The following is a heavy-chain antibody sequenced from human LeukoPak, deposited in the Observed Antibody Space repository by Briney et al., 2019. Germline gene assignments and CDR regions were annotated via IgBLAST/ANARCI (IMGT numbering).Heavy chain of an antibody. J-gene: IGHJ6*03. CDR2: IRYDESAT. CDR1: GLIFSTCV. CDR3: AKQMMERQQYYYMDV. D-gene: IGHD6-13*01. V-gene: IGHV3-30*02. Sequence: GGSLRLSCVASGLIFSTCVMHWVRQAPGKGLEGLTHIRYDESATYYADSVKGRFTISRENSKNTLYLQMNSLRGEDTAVYYCAKQMMERQQYYYMDVWGKGTSVTVSS.